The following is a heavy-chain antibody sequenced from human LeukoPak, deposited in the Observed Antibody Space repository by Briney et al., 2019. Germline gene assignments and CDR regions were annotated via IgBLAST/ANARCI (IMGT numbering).Heavy chain of an antibody. J-gene: IGHJ4*02. D-gene: IGHD6-19*01. CDR2: ISYDGSNK. CDR3: AKDGAVAGIIDY. Sequence: GGSLRLSCAASGFTFSSYGMHWVRQAPGKGLEWVAVISYDGSNKYYADSVKGRFTISRDNSKNTLYLQVNSLRAEDTAVYYCAKDGAVAGIIDYWGQGTLVTVSS. CDR1: GFTFSSYG. V-gene: IGHV3-30*18.